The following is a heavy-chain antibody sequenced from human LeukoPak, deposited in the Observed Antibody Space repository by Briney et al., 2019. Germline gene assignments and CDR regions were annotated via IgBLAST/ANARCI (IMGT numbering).Heavy chain of an antibody. J-gene: IGHJ5*02. CDR2: MNPNSGNT. Sequence: ASVKVSCKASGYTFTSYDINCVRQATGQGLEWMGWMNPNSGNTGYAQKFQGRVTMTRNTSISTAYMELSSLRSEDTAVYYCAMRHSSSWHNWFDPWGQGTLVTVSS. CDR1: GYTFTSYD. V-gene: IGHV1-8*01. CDR3: AMRHSSSWHNWFDP. D-gene: IGHD6-13*01.